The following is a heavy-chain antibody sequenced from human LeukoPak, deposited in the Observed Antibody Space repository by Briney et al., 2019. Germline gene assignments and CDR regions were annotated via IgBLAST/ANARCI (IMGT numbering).Heavy chain of an antibody. Sequence: ASVKVSCKVSGYTLTELSMHWVGQAPGKGLEWMVGFDPEDGETIYAQKFQGRVTMTEDTSTDTAYMELSSLRSEDTAVYYCATISLGIVGATKFDYWGQGTLVTVSS. V-gene: IGHV1-24*01. CDR1: GYTLTELS. CDR2: FDPEDGET. D-gene: IGHD1-26*01. CDR3: ATISLGIVGATKFDY. J-gene: IGHJ4*02.